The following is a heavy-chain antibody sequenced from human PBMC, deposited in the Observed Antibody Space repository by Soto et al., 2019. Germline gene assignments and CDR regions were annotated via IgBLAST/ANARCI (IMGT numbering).Heavy chain of an antibody. D-gene: IGHD1-26*01. Sequence: QVQLVQSGAEVKKPGSSVKVSCKASGGTFSSYASSWVRQAPGQGLEWMGGIIPILGTANYAQKFKGRVTITADESTSTAYMELSSLRSEDTAGYYCARDMGARVGATVTGWFDHWGQGTLVTVSS. CDR2: IIPILGTA. CDR1: GGTFSSYA. V-gene: IGHV1-69*01. CDR3: ARDMGARVGATVTGWFDH. J-gene: IGHJ5*02.